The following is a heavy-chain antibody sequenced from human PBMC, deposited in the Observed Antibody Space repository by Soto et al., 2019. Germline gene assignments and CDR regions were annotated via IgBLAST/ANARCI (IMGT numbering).Heavy chain of an antibody. J-gene: IGHJ4*02. D-gene: IGHD3-3*01. CDR1: GFTFSSYG. CDR2: ISYDGSNK. CDR3: AKVNDDFWSGYFGGHFDY. Sequence: QVQLVESGGGVVQPGRSLRLSCAASGFTFSSYGMHWVRQAPGKGLEWVAVISYDGSNKYYADSVKGRFTISRENSKNTLYLQMSSLRAEDTAVYYCAKVNDDFWSGYFGGHFDYWGQGTLVAVSS. V-gene: IGHV3-30*18.